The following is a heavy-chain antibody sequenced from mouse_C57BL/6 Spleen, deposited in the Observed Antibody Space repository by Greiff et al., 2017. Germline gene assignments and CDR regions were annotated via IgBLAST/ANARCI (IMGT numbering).Heavy chain of an antibody. CDR1: GYTFTSYG. J-gene: IGHJ4*01. D-gene: IGHD1-1*01. V-gene: IGHV1-81*01. CDR3: ARFYYGSSPLYAMDY. CDR2: IYPRSGNT. Sequence: VKLVESGAELARPGASVKLSCKASGYTFTSYGISWVKQRTGQGLEWIGEIYPRSGNTYYNEKFKGKATLTADKSSSTAYMELRSLTSEDSAVYFCARFYYGSSPLYAMDYWGQGTSVTVSS.